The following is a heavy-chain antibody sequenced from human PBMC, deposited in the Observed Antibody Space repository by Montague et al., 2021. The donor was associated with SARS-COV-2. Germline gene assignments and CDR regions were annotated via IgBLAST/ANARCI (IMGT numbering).Heavy chain of an antibody. CDR2: IHHGGST. V-gene: IGHV4-34*01. Sequence: SETLSLTCAVHGGSFSTYSWNWIRQPPGKGLEWIGEIHHGGSTNYNPSLKSRVTISADTSKYQFSLKLTSVAAADTAVYYCARLGDGVVPSPILGVGPYYSYYCMDVWGKGTTVTVSS. CDR1: GGSFSTYS. J-gene: IGHJ6*03. D-gene: IGHD3-10*01. CDR3: ARLGDGVVPSPILGVGPYYSYYCMDV.